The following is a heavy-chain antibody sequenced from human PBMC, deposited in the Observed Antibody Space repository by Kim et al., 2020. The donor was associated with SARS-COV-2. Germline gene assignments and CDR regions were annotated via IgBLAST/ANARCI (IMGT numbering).Heavy chain of an antibody. CDR3: ARGLIDRGVTWFDP. Sequence: SETLSLTCTVSGGSISSYYWSWIRQPPGKGLEWIGYIYYSGSTNYNPSLKSRVTISVDTSKNQFSLKLSSVTAADTAVYYCARGLIDRGVTWFDPWGQGTLVTVSS. CDR2: IYYSGST. D-gene: IGHD3-10*01. V-gene: IGHV4-59*01. CDR1: GGSISSYY. J-gene: IGHJ5*02.